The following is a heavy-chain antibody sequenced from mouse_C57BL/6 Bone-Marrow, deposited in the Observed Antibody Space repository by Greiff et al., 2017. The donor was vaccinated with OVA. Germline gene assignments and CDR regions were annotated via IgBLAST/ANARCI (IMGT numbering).Heavy chain of an antibody. V-gene: IGHV5-4*01. CDR1: GFTFSSYA. CDR2: ISDGGSYT. Sequence: DVMLVESGGGLVKPGGSLKLSCAASGFTFSSYAMSWVRQTPEKRLEWVATISDGGSYTYYPDNVKGRFTISRDNAKNNLYLQMSHLKSEDTAMDYCARDDYYGSSLFAYWGQGTLVTVSA. J-gene: IGHJ3*01. CDR3: ARDDYYGSSLFAY. D-gene: IGHD1-1*01.